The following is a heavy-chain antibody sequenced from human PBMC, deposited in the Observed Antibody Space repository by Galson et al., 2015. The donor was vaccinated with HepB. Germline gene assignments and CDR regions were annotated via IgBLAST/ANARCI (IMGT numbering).Heavy chain of an antibody. V-gene: IGHV1-46*04. CDR3: ARDKKGSSSSTSREGYYFDY. CDR2: INPSGGST. CDR1: GYTFTSYY. D-gene: IGHD6-13*01. Sequence: SVKVSCKASGYTFTSYYMHWVRQAPGQGLEWMGIINPSGGSTSYAQKLQGRVTMTRDTSTSTVYMELSSLRSEDTAVYYCARDKKGSSSSTSREGYYFDYWGQGTLVTVSS. J-gene: IGHJ4*02.